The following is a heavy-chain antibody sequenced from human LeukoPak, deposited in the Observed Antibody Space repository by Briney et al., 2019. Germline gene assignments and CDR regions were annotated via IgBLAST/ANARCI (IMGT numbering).Heavy chain of an antibody. CDR3: ARDADWAYDAFDI. Sequence: PSQTLSLTCAISGDSVSVKSDVWNWIRQSPSRGLVWLGRTYYRSKWINDYATSVKSRIIISPDTSKNQFSLHLNSVTPEDTAVYYCARDADWAYDAFDIWGQGTMVTVSS. D-gene: IGHD3-9*01. CDR1: GDSVSVKSDV. V-gene: IGHV6-1*01. CDR2: TYYRSKWIN. J-gene: IGHJ3*02.